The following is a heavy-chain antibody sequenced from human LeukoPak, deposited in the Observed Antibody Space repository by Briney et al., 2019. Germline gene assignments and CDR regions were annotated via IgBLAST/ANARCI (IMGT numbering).Heavy chain of an antibody. CDR1: GGSISSSSYY. J-gene: IGHJ5*02. CDR2: IYYSGST. D-gene: IGHD1-26*01. Sequence: SETLSLTCTVSGGSISSSSYYWGWIRQPPGKGLEWIGSIYYSGSTYYNPSLKSRITISVDTSKNQFSMKLSSVTAADTAVYYCARGVTRSGFDPWGQGTLVTVSS. CDR3: ARGVTRSGFDP. V-gene: IGHV4-39*01.